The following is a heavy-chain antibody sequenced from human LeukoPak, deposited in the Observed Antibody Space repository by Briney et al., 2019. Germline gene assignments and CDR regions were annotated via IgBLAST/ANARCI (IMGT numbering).Heavy chain of an antibody. Sequence: NLGESLKISCKGSGYSFTSYWIGWVRQMPGKGLEWMGIIYPGDSDTRYSPSFQGQVTISADKSISTAYLQWSSLKASDTAMYYCARSRYSSGWLMVFDYWGQGTLVTVSS. V-gene: IGHV5-51*01. D-gene: IGHD6-19*01. J-gene: IGHJ4*02. CDR1: GYSFTSYW. CDR3: ARSRYSSGWLMVFDY. CDR2: IYPGDSDT.